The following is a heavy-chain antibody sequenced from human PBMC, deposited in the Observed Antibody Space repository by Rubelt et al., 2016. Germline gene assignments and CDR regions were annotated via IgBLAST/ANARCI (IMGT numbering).Heavy chain of an antibody. V-gene: IGHV1-18*01. J-gene: IGHJ5*02. Sequence: QIQLVQSGAEVKKPGASVKVSCKASGYTFTDYGITWVRQAPGQGLEWRGWDNHKHGGTNSAEKFRGRVTLTRDTSTTKANMERNSLGSDDTAGYYCTRGLVADWFDPWGQGTLVIVSS. CDR1: GYTFTDYG. CDR3: TRGLVADWFDP. D-gene: IGHD2-15*01. CDR2: DNHKHGGT.